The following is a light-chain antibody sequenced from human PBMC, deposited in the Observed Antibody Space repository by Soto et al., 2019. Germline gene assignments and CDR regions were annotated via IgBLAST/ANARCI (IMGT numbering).Light chain of an antibody. CDR1: SSDDGRYNL. CDR3: CSYAGSSTFLV. J-gene: IGLJ2*01. CDR2: EGT. V-gene: IGLV2-23*03. Sequence: QSALTQPASVSGSPGQSITISYTGTSSDDGRYNLVSWYQHHPGKAPKLMIYEGTKRPSGVSDRFSGSKSGNTASLTISGLQAEDEGDYYCCSYAGSSTFLVFGGGTKLTVL.